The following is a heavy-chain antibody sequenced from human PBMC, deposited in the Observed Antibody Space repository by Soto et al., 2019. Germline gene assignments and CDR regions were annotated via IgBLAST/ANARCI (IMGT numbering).Heavy chain of an antibody. J-gene: IGHJ5*02. V-gene: IGHV3-23*01. CDR1: GFTFRSYA. CDR2: ISGGGSDT. D-gene: IGHD3-3*01. CDR3: AKDDSLEWFFPLGA. Sequence: EVHLLESGGGLVQPGGSLRLSCSASGFTFRSYAMSWVRQAPGKGLEWVSGISGGGSDTYYSDSVRGRFTISRDNSKNTLYLQMNSLRVEDSAVYFCAKDDSLEWFFPLGAWGQGTLVTVSS.